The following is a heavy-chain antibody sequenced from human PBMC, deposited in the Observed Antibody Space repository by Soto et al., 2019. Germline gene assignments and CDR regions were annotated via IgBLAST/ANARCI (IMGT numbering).Heavy chain of an antibody. CDR3: ARMTTVTTMVDY. CDR1: VGSISSGGYY. D-gene: IGHD4-4*01. J-gene: IGHJ4*02. Sequence: QVQLQESGPGLVKPSQTLSLTCTVSVGSISSGGYYWSWIRQHPGKGLEWIGYIYYSGGTYYNPSLKSRVTISVDTSKNQFALKLSSVTAADTAVYYCARMTTVTTMVDYWGQGTLVTVSS. V-gene: IGHV4-31*03. CDR2: IYYSGGT.